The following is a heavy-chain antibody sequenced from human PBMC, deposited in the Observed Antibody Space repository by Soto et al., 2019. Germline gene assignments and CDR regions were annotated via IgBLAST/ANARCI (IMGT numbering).Heavy chain of an antibody. CDR3: ASTYSTSWYWFDP. D-gene: IGHD6-13*01. CDR2: IFSNDEK. Sequence: QVTVKESGPVLVKPTETLTLTCTVSGFSLSNAGLGVSWIRQPPGKALEWLAHIFSNDEKSYSTSLKSRLTSSKVTSKSQVVLTMTNMDPVDTATYYCASTYSTSWYWFDPWGQGTLVTVSS. CDR1: GFSLSNAGLG. V-gene: IGHV2-26*04. J-gene: IGHJ5*02.